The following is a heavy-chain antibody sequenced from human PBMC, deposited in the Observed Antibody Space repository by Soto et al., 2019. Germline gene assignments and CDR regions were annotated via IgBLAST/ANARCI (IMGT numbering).Heavy chain of an antibody. Sequence: QVQLVQSGAEVREPGASVKVSCKTSGYTFSRYGITWVRQAPGQGLEWMGWINGNTGHTIYAMNLEDRITRSKDTSTITAYMELRSLKSDDTAVYYCARDRKWEPLPYWGQGTLVTVSS. D-gene: IGHD1-26*01. V-gene: IGHV1-18*01. CDR3: ARDRKWEPLPY. J-gene: IGHJ4*02. CDR2: INGNTGHT. CDR1: GYTFSRYG.